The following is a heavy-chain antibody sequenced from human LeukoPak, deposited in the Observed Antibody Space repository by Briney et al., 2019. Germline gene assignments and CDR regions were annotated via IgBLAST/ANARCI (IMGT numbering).Heavy chain of an antibody. J-gene: IGHJ3*02. D-gene: IGHD5-18*01. CDR1: GLTFSNFA. V-gene: IGHV3-23*01. Sequence: GGSLRLSCAASGLTFSNFAMTWVRQTPGKGLEWVSALSASGGGTFYAPSVKGRFTISRDNSKNTVSLQMNSLRAEDTALYYCATVLHTSMTTWATFDTWGQGTMVTVSS. CDR3: ATVLHTSMTTWATFDT. CDR2: LSASGGGT.